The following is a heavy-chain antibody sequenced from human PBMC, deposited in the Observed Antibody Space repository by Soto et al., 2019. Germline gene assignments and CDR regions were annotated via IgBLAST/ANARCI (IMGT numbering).Heavy chain of an antibody. CDR3: ATAPSWSGGSCYSDY. Sequence: EVQLVESGGGLVKPGGSLRLSCAASGFTFSDYSMNWARQAPGKGLEWVSSISSGGRFRYYADSLKGRFIISRDNAKNSRYLHMNRRRAEDTAVYYCATAPSWSGGSCYSDYWGQGTLVTVSS. J-gene: IGHJ4*02. D-gene: IGHD2-15*01. CDR1: GFTFSDYS. V-gene: IGHV3-21*01. CDR2: ISSGGRFR.